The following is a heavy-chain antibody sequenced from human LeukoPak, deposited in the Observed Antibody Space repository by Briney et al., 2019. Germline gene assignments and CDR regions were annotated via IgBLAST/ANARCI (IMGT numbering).Heavy chain of an antibody. D-gene: IGHD3-22*01. CDR3: ARGTGAYYYR. J-gene: IGHJ3*01. V-gene: IGHV4-59*01. Sequence: SETLSLTCTVSGGSISDYYWSWLRQPPGKGLEWIGYIYYSGSTKYNPYLKSRVTISIDTSKNQFSLKLSSVTAADTALYYCARGTGAYYYRWGQGPMVTVSS. CDR2: IYYSGST. CDR1: GGSISDYY.